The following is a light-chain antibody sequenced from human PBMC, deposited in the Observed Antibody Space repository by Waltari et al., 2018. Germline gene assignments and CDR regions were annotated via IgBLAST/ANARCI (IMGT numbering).Light chain of an antibody. CDR3: MIWHSSAVV. V-gene: IGLV5-45*02. CDR2: YKSDSDK. Sequence: QAVLTQPSSLSESPGASASLTCTLRSGINVGTYRIYWYQQKPGSPPQYLLRYKSDSDKQQGSGGPSRFSGSKDASANAGILLISGLQSEDEADYYCMIWHSSAVVFGGGTKLTVL. CDR1: SGINVGTYR. J-gene: IGLJ2*01.